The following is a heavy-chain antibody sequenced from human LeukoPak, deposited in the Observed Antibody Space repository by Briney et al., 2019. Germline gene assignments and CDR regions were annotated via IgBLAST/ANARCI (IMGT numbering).Heavy chain of an antibody. J-gene: IGHJ3*02. Sequence: SETLSLTCTVSGGSISSSSYYWGWIRQPPGKGLEWIGSIYYSGSTYYNPSLKSRVTISVDTSKNQFSLKLSSVTAADTAVYYCARSLAARAPAAFDIWGQGTMVTVSS. D-gene: IGHD6-6*01. CDR2: IYYSGST. CDR3: ARSLAARAPAAFDI. CDR1: GGSISSSSYY. V-gene: IGHV4-39*01.